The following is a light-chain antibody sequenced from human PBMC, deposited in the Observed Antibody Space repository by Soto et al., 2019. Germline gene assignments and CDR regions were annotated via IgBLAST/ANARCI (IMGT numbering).Light chain of an antibody. V-gene: IGLV2-14*03. CDR3: SLYTPTITLYV. Sequence: QSALTQPASVSGSPGQSITISCTGTSSDVGAYNYVTWYQQHPGKAPKLMIYDVSNRPSGVSSRFSGSKSGNTASLTISGLHAEDEADYYSSLYTPTITLYVFGSGTKLTVL. CDR2: DVS. J-gene: IGLJ1*01. CDR1: SSDVGAYNY.